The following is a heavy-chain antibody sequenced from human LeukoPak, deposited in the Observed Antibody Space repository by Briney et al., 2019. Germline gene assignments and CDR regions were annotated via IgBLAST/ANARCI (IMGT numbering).Heavy chain of an antibody. CDR2: IHSSGST. D-gene: IGHD3-10*01. J-gene: IGHJ4*02. CDR3: ASAYYYGSGSFYLI. V-gene: IGHV4-4*07. Sequence: SETLSLTCAVPGGSISSYYWTWIRQPAGKGLEWIGRIHSSGSTNYNPSLKGRVTMSVDTTKKQFSMKLSSVTAADTAVYYCASAYYYGSGSFYLIWGQGTLVTVSS. CDR1: GGSISSYY.